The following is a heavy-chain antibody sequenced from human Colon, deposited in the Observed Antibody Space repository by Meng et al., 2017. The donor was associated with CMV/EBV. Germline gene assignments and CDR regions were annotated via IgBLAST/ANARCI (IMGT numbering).Heavy chain of an antibody. CDR1: GFTFSSYS. Sequence: GESLKISCAASGFTFSSYSMNWVRQAPGKGLEWVSSISSSSSYIYYADSVKGRFTISRDNSKNTLYLQMNSLRAEDTAVYYCAKVDIVVVGPFDYWGQGTLVTVSS. J-gene: IGHJ4*02. D-gene: IGHD2-2*01. CDR2: ISSSSSYI. V-gene: IGHV3-21*04. CDR3: AKVDIVVVGPFDY.